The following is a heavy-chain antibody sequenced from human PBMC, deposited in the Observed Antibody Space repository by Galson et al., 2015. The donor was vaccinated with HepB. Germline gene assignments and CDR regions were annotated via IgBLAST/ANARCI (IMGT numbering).Heavy chain of an antibody. CDR1: GFTFSSYS. D-gene: IGHD6-19*01. Sequence: SLRLSCAASGFTFSSYSMNWVRQAPGKGLEWVSSISSSSSYIYYADSVKGRFTISRDNAKNSLYLQMNSLRAEDTAVYCCARELSGWYGHDYWGQGTLVTVSS. CDR2: ISSSSSYI. J-gene: IGHJ4*02. CDR3: ARELSGWYGHDY. V-gene: IGHV3-21*01.